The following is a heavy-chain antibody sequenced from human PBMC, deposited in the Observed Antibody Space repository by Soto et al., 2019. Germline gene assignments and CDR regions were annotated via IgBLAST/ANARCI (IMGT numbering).Heavy chain of an antibody. CDR2: INAANGDT. CDR1: GYTFTSYG. CDR3: VRRHVSATGIDWFDP. D-gene: IGHD6-13*01. J-gene: IGHJ5*02. Sequence: SVKVSCKASGYTFTSYGIHWVRQAPGQRLEWMGWINAANGDTKYSPKFQGRVTITRDTSAGTAYMELSSLRSEDTAVYYCVRRHVSATGIDWFDPWGQGTLVTVSS. V-gene: IGHV1-3*01.